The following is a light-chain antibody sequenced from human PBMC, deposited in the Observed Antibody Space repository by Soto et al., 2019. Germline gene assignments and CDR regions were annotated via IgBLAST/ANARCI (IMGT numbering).Light chain of an antibody. CDR3: SSYTSSSLYV. V-gene: IGLV2-14*01. J-gene: IGLJ1*01. Sequence: QSALTQPASVSGSPGQSITISCTGTSSDAGGYNYVSWYQQHPGKAPKLMIYEVSNRPSGVSNRFSGSKSGNTASLTISGLQAEDEADYYCSSYTSSSLYVFGTGTKVTVL. CDR1: SSDAGGYNY. CDR2: EVS.